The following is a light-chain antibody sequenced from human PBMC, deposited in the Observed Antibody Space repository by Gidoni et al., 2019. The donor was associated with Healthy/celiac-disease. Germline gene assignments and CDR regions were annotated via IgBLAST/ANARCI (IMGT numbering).Light chain of an antibody. CDR2: GKN. Sequence: SSELTQDPAGSVALGQTVRITCQGDSLRSYYASRYQQKPGQAPVLVIYGKNNRPSGIPDRFSGSSSGNTASLTITGAQAEDEADYYCNSRDSSGNHWVFGGGTKLTVL. CDR3: NSRDSSGNHWV. CDR1: SLRSYY. V-gene: IGLV3-19*01. J-gene: IGLJ3*02.